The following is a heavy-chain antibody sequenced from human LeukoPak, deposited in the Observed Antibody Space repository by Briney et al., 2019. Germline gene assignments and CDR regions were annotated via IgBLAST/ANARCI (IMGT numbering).Heavy chain of an antibody. CDR1: GFTFSSYG. V-gene: IGHV3-30*18. Sequence: GGSLRLSCAASGFTFSSYGMHWVRQAPGKGLEWVAVISYDGSNKYYADSVKGRFTISRDNTKNTLYLQMNSLRAEDTAVYYCAKSMATVTPYYYYGMDVWGQGTTVTVSS. CDR2: ISYDGSNK. D-gene: IGHD4-11*01. J-gene: IGHJ6*02. CDR3: AKSMATVTPYYYYGMDV.